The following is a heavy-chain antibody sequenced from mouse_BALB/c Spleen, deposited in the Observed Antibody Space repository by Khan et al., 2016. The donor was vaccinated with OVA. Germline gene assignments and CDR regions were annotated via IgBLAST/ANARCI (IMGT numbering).Heavy chain of an antibody. J-gene: IGHJ1*01. CDR3: ASGGDWYFDV. D-gene: IGHD1-1*02. Sequence: QIQLVQSGPELKKPGETVKISCKASGYTFTNYGMNWVKQAPGKGLKWMGWINTYTGEPTYADDFKGRFAFSLETSASTAYLRINNLKNEDTATYFGASGGDWYFDVWGAGTTVTVSS. CDR1: GYTFTNYG. CDR2: INTYTGEP. V-gene: IGHV9-3-1*01.